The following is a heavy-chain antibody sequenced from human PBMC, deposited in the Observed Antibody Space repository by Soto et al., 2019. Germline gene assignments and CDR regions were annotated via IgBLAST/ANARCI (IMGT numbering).Heavy chain of an antibody. V-gene: IGHV5-10-1*01. J-gene: IGHJ6*02. D-gene: IGHD6-13*01. Sequence: GESLKISCKGSGYSFTSYWISWVRQMPGKGLEWMGRIDPSDSYTNYSPSFQGHVTISADKSISTAYLQWSSLKASDTAMYYCARCIQMQQLVCGMDVSGPGTTVTVYS. CDR2: IDPSDSYT. CDR1: GYSFTSYW. CDR3: ARCIQMQQLVCGMDV.